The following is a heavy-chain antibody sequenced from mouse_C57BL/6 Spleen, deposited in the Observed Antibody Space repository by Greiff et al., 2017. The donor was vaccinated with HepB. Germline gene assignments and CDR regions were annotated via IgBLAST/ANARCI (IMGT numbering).Heavy chain of an antibody. CDR1: GYAFTNYL. CDR3: ARSARSSYFAY. CDR2: INPGSGGT. Sequence: VQLQESGAELVRPGTSVKVSCKASGYAFTNYLIEWVKQRPGQGLEWIGVINPGSGGTNYNEKFKGKATLTADKSSSTAYMQLSSLPSEDSAVYFCARSARSSYFAYWGQGTLVTVSA. V-gene: IGHV1-54*01. D-gene: IGHD1-1*01. J-gene: IGHJ3*01.